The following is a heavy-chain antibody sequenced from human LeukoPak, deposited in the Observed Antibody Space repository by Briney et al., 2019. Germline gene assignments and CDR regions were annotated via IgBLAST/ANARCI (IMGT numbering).Heavy chain of an antibody. CDR3: ARDGSYGDYNLLDY. D-gene: IGHD4-17*01. Sequence: GRSLRLSCAASGFTFSSYGMHWVRQAPGKGLEWVAVIWYDGSNKYYADSVKGRFTISRDNSKNTLYLQMNSLRAEDTAVYYCARDGSYGDYNLLDYWGQGTLVTVSS. CDR2: IWYDGSNK. J-gene: IGHJ4*02. CDR1: GFTFSSYG. V-gene: IGHV3-33*01.